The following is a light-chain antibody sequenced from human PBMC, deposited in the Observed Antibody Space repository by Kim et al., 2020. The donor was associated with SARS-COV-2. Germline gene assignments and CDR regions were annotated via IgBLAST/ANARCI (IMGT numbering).Light chain of an antibody. V-gene: IGKV4-1*01. Sequence: DIVMTQSPDSLAVSLGERATINCKSSQSVLYSSNNKSYLAWYQQKPGQPPKLLIYWASTRESGVPDRFSGSGSGTDFTLTISSLQAEDVVVYYCQQYYSTPLTFGGGTKVDIK. CDR1: QSVLYSSNNKSY. J-gene: IGKJ4*01. CDR2: WAS. CDR3: QQYYSTPLT.